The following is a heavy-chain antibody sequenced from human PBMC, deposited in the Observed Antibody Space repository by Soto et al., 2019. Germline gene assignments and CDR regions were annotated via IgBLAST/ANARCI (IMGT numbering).Heavy chain of an antibody. J-gene: IGHJ5*02. Sequence: GGSLRLSCAASGFTFSSYAMSWVRQAPGKGLEWVSAISGSGGGTYYADSVKGRLTISRDNSKNTLYLQMNSLRAEDTAVYYCAKDGYCSSNSCFRNWFDPWCQGTLVTVSS. V-gene: IGHV3-23*01. CDR2: ISGSGGGT. D-gene: IGHD2-2*03. CDR3: AKDGYCSSNSCFRNWFDP. CDR1: GFTFSSYA.